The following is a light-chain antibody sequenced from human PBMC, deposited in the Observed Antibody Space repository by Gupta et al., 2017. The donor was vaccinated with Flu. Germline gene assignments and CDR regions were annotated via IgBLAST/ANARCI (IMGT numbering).Light chain of an antibody. CDR1: QSISSR. CDR3: QQYDTYWT. CDR2: KAS. Sequence: ENQMNQFPSNLSASVGDRVTITCRASQSISSRLTWYQQKPGKAPKLLIYKASTLESGVPSRFSGSGSGTEFTLTISSLQPDDFATYYCQQYDTYWTFGQGTKVEIK. J-gene: IGKJ1*01. V-gene: IGKV1-5*03.